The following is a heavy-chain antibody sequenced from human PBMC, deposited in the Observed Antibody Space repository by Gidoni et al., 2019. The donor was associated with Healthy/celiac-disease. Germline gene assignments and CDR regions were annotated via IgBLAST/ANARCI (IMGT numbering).Heavy chain of an antibody. CDR2: ISSSSSDI. D-gene: IGHD2-8*02. V-gene: IGHV3-21*01. CDR3: ARATTGGEGGY. J-gene: IGHJ4*02. Sequence: EVQLVEPGGGMVKPGGSLRLSCAASGFTFSSYSRNWVRQAPGKGLEWVSSISSSSSDIYYADSVKGQFTISRDNAKNSLYLQMNSLRAEDTAVYYCARATTGGEGGYWGQGTLVTVSS. CDR1: GFTFSSYS.